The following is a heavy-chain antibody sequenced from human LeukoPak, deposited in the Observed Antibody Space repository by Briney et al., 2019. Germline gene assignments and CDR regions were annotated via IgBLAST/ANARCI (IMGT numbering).Heavy chain of an antibody. CDR3: ARDRTRTGYSSGWYHDY. V-gene: IGHV1-2*02. CDR1: GYTFTGYY. CDR2: INPNSGGT. J-gene: IGHJ4*02. Sequence: ASVKVSCKASGYTFTGYYMHWVRQAPGQGLEWMGWINPNSGGTNYAQKFQGRVTMTRDTTISTAYMELSRLRSDDTAVYYCARDRTRTGYSSGWYHDYWGQGTLVTVSS. D-gene: IGHD6-19*01.